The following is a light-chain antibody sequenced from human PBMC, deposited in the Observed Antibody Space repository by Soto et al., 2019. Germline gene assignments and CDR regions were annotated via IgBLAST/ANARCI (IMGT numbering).Light chain of an antibody. V-gene: IGKV1-27*01. Sequence: GGIVTMTCRPSRGIGDALAWYQQKPGTVPKLLIHSASTLQSGVPSRFSGSGSGTDFTLTINSLQPEDFATYYCQQSYSAPPWAFGQGTKVDIK. CDR3: QQSYSAPPWA. CDR2: SAS. CDR1: RGIGDA. J-gene: IGKJ1*01.